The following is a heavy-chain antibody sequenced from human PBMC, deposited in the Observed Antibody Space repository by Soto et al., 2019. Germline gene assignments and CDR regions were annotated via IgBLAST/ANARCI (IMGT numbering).Heavy chain of an antibody. CDR3: ARRVGRYWSFDL. V-gene: IGHV4-39*01. D-gene: IGHD3-10*01. Sequence: SETLSLTCTVSGGSISSSSYYWGWIRQPPGKGLEWIGSIYYSGSTYYNTSLKSRVTISVDTSKNQFSLKLSSVTAADTAVYYCARRVGRYWSFDLWGRGTLVTVSS. CDR2: IYYSGST. CDR1: GGSISSSSYY. J-gene: IGHJ2*01.